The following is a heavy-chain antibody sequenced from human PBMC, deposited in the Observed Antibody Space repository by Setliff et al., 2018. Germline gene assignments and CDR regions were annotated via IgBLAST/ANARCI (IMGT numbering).Heavy chain of an antibody. J-gene: IGHJ6*03. CDR1: GGTFNSYA. CDR3: ARAPPNRYSGSYEYFYMDV. Sequence: GASVKVSCKASGGTFNSYAISWVRQAPGQGLEWMGGIIPIFGSANYAQKLQGRVTMTTDTSTSTAYMELRSLRSDDTAVYYCARAPPNRYSGSYEYFYMDVWGKGTTVTVSS. CDR2: IIPIFGSA. D-gene: IGHD1-26*01. V-gene: IGHV1-69*05.